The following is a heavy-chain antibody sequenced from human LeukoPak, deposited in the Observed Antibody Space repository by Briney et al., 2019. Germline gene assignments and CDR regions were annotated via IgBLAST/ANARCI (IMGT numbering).Heavy chain of an antibody. V-gene: IGHV4-38-2*02. Sequence: PSETLSLTCTVSGYSISSGYYWGWIRQPPGKGLEWIGSIYHSGSTYYNPSLKSRVTISVDTSKNQFSLKLSSVTAADTAVYYCARDSADFWSGYYFDYWGQGTLVTVSS. CDR2: IYHSGST. D-gene: IGHD3-3*01. CDR3: ARDSADFWSGYYFDY. CDR1: GYSISSGYY. J-gene: IGHJ4*02.